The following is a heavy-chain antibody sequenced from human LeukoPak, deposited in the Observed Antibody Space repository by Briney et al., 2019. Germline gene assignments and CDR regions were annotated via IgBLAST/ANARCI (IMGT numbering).Heavy chain of an antibody. V-gene: IGHV1-69*04. J-gene: IGHJ4*02. CDR1: GGTLFSYA. Sequence: GSSVKVSCKASGGTLFSYAINWVRQAPGQGLEWMGRIIPIFGITNYAQKFQARVTITADKSTGTAYMELSSLRSEDTAVYFCARWAPSCSSASCPFYFDFWGRGTLVTVSS. D-gene: IGHD2-2*01. CDR3: ARWAPSCSSASCPFYFDF. CDR2: IIPIFGIT.